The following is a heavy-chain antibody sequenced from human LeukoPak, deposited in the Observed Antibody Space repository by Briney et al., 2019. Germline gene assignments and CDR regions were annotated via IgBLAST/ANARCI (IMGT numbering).Heavy chain of an antibody. J-gene: IGHJ6*02. CDR2: ISGSGGNT. D-gene: IGHD2-8*01. CDR3: AKGQYCTNGVCPPGYYYGMDV. V-gene: IGHV3-23*01. Sequence: PGGSLRLSCAASGFTFSSYAMSWVRQAPGKGLEWVSAISGSGGNTYYADSVKGRFTISRDNSKNTLYLQMNSLRAEDTAVYYCAKGQYCTNGVCPPGYYYGMDVWGQGTTVTVSS. CDR1: GFTFSSYA.